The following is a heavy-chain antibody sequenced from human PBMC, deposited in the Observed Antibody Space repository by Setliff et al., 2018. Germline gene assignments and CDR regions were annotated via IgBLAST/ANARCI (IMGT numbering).Heavy chain of an antibody. CDR2: ISSSSTWI. CDR3: ARSMFSGYLPLGGKYSMDV. D-gene: IGHD3-22*01. CDR1: GFTFSSYS. J-gene: IGHJ6*03. Sequence: GGSLRLSCAASGFTFSSYSMNWVRQAPGKGLEWVSSISSSSTWIYYADSVKGRFSMSRDISRNTLYLQMNRLTVEDTAIYYCARSMFSGYLPLGGKYSMDVWGKGTMVTVSS. V-gene: IGHV3-21*01.